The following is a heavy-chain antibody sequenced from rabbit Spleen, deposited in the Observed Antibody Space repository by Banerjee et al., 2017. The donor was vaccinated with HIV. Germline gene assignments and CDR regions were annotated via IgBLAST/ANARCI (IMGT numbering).Heavy chain of an antibody. V-gene: IGHV1S47*01. D-gene: IGHD8-1*01. J-gene: IGHJ6*01. CDR1: GFDFSSYG. CDR3: ARDTGSSFSSYGMDL. CDR2: IDPVFGVT. Sequence: QEQLVESGGGLVQPGGSLKLSCKASGFDFSSYGVSWVRQAPGKGLEWIGYIDPVFGVTSYATWVNGRFTISSHNAQNTLYLQLNSLTAADTATYFCARDTGSSFSSYGMDLWGQGTLVPS.